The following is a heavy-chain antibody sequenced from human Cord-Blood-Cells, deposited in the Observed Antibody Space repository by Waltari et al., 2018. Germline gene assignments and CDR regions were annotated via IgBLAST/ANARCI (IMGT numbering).Heavy chain of an antibody. D-gene: IGHD6-6*01. Sequence: QVQLQQWGAGLLKPSETLSLTCAVYGGSFSGYYWSWIRQPPGKGLEWIGEINHSGSTNYNPSLKSRVTISVDTSKNQFSLKLSSVTAADTAVYYCARVPCLYSSSSGYFQHWGQGTLVTVSS. CDR2: INHSGST. J-gene: IGHJ1*01. V-gene: IGHV4-34*01. CDR1: GGSFSGYY. CDR3: ARVPCLYSSSSGYFQH.